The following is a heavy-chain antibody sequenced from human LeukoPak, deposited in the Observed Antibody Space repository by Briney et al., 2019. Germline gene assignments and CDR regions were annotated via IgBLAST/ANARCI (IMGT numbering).Heavy chain of an antibody. Sequence: PSETLSLTCTVSGGSISSSSYYWGWIRQPPGKGLEWIGSIYYSGSTYYNPSLKSRVTISVDMSKNQFSLKLSSVTAADTAVYYCARHGFFGVVTLDAFDIWGQGTMVTVSS. CDR1: GGSISSSSYY. CDR3: ARHGFFGVVTLDAFDI. V-gene: IGHV4-39*01. CDR2: IYYSGST. J-gene: IGHJ3*02. D-gene: IGHD3-3*01.